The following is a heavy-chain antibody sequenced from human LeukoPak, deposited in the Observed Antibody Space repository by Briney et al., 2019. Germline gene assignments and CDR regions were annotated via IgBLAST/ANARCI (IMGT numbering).Heavy chain of an antibody. J-gene: IGHJ4*02. Sequence: PGGSLRVSCAASGFTFSSYSMNWVRQAPGKGLEWVSYISSSSSTIYYADSVKGRFTISRDNSKNTLYLQMNSLRAEDTAVYYCATTQPRTGYRSGWYFFDYWGQGTLVTVSS. CDR1: GFTFSSYS. D-gene: IGHD6-19*01. CDR3: ATTQPRTGYRSGWYFFDY. V-gene: IGHV3-48*01. CDR2: ISSSSSTI.